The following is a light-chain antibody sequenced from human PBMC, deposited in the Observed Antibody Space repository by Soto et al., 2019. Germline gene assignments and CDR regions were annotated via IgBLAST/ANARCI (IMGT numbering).Light chain of an antibody. CDR3: QQYKSYPT. V-gene: IGKV1-5*03. J-gene: IGKJ1*01. CDR1: QAISVW. Sequence: DIQLTQSPSTLSASVGDRVTITCRASQAISVWLAWYQQKPGRAPKLLIYKASSLESGVPSRFSGSGSGTTFTLTISSLQPDDFATYYCQQYKSYPTFGHGTKVEIK. CDR2: KAS.